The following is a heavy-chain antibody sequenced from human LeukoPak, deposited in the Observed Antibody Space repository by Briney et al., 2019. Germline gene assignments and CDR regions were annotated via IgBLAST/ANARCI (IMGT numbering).Heavy chain of an antibody. CDR2: IYPGDSDT. CDR1: GYMFDNYW. CDR3: ASQRNYYGSESYFDY. V-gene: IGHV5-51*01. J-gene: IGHJ4*02. D-gene: IGHD3-10*01. Sequence: GESLKISCKGSGYMFDNYWIGWGRQMPGKGLEWMGIIYPGDSDTRYSPSFQGQVTISADKSISTAYLQWSSLKASDTAMYYCASQRNYYGSESYFDYWGQGTPVTVSS.